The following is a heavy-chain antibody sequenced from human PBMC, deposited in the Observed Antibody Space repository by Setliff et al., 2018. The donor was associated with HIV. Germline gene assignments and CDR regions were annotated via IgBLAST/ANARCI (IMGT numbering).Heavy chain of an antibody. CDR1: GFNVSHNY. Sequence: PGGSLRLSCAASGFNVSHNYMTWVRQAPGKGLEWVYIIYSDGRTYYADSVKGRFTISRDDSKNTMYLLMDNLRVEDTAIYYCARGPPSDHFFYMDVWGPGTTVTVSS. V-gene: IGHV3-53*01. J-gene: IGHJ6*03. CDR2: IYSDGRT. CDR3: ARGPPSDHFFYMDV.